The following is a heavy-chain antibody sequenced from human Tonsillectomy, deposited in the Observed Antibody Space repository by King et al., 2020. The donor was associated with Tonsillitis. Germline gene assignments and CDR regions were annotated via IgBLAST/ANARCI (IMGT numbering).Heavy chain of an antibody. CDR2: ISYDGSNK. CDR3: ANIGVVTADY. J-gene: IGHJ4*02. CDR1: GFTFSSYG. V-gene: IGHV3-30*18. D-gene: IGHD2-15*01. Sequence: VQLVESGGGVVQPGRSLRLSCAASGFTFSSYGMHWVRQAPGKGLEWVAVISYDGSNKYYADSVKGRFTISRDNSKNTLYLQMNSLRAEDTAVYYCANIGVVTADYWGQGTLVTVSS.